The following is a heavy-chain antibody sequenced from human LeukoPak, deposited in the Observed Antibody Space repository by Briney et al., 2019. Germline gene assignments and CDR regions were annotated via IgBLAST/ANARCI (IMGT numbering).Heavy chain of an antibody. V-gene: IGHV3-43D*03. CDR1: GFTFDDYA. Sequence: GGSLRLSCAASGFTFDDYAMHWVRQAPGKGLEWVSVISWDGDVTFYADSVEGRFTISRDNRRNSLYQQMNGLRAEDTALYYCAKEGSDSVGQTLENWGQGTLVTVSS. CDR2: ISWDGDVT. J-gene: IGHJ4*02. CDR3: AKEGSDSVGQTLEN. D-gene: IGHD4-23*01.